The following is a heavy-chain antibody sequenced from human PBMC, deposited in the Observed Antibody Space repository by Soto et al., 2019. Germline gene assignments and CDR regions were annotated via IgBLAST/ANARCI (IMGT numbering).Heavy chain of an antibody. J-gene: IGHJ4*02. Sequence: LRLSCVVSGFSVSNNYMSWVRQAPGMRLDWVSVIYADGTTYYVDSVKGRFTISRHNSRNTLYLQMNSLRAEDTAVYYCARTCSGGTCSFDYWGQGTLVTVSS. V-gene: IGHV3-53*01. CDR2: IYADGTT. CDR3: ARTCSGGTCSFDY. D-gene: IGHD2-15*01. CDR1: GFSVSNNY.